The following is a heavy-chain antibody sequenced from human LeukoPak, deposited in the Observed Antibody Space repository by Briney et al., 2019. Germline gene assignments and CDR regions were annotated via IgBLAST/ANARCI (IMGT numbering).Heavy chain of an antibody. J-gene: IGHJ5*02. CDR3: ARRIPSGSFTNWFDP. D-gene: IGHD3-10*01. V-gene: IGHV4-39*01. Sequence: SETLSLTCTVSGGSISSSSYYWGWIRQPPGTGLEWIGSIYYSGSTYYNPSPKSRVTISVDTSKNQFSLKLSSVTAADTAVYYCARRIPSGSFTNWFDPWGQGTLVTVSS. CDR2: IYYSGST. CDR1: GGSISSSSYY.